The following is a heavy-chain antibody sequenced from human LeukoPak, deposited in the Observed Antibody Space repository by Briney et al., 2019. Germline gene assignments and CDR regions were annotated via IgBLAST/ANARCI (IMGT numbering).Heavy chain of an antibody. Sequence: SETLSLTCTVSGGSISSHYWSWIRQPPGKGLEWIGYIYYSGSTNYNPSLKSRVTISVDTSKNQFSLKLSSVTAADTAVYYCARDLGHSSGWYASDYWGQGTLVTVSS. CDR3: ARDLGHSSGWYASDY. CDR2: IYYSGST. D-gene: IGHD6-19*01. CDR1: GGSISSHY. V-gene: IGHV4-59*11. J-gene: IGHJ4*02.